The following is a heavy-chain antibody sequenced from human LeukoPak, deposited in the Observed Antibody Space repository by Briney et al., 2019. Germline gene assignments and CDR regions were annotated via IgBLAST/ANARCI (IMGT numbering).Heavy chain of an antibody. CDR1: GYSSTSYW. D-gene: IGHD4-23*01. Sequence: GESLKISCKGSGYSSTSYWIGWLRQMPGKGLVWLGIIYPGDSDTRYSPSFQGQVTISADKSISTAYLQWSSLKASDTAMYSCARRLDYGGNTHGYWGQGTLVTVSS. J-gene: IGHJ4*02. CDR2: IYPGDSDT. CDR3: ARRLDYGGNTHGY. V-gene: IGHV5-51*01.